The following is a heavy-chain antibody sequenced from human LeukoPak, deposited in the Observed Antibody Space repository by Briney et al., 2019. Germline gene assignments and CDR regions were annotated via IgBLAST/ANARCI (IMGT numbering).Heavy chain of an antibody. CDR2: INTNTGNP. D-gene: IGHD6-13*01. CDR1: GYTFTNYA. V-gene: IGHV7-4-1*02. Sequence: ASVKVSCKASGYTFTNYAMNWVRQAPGQGLEWMGWINTNTGNPTYAQGFTGRFVFSLDTSVSTAYLQISSLKAEDTAVYYCARDAQVVSAAAGTRPDAFDIWGQGTMVTVSS. J-gene: IGHJ3*02. CDR3: ARDAQVVSAAAGTRPDAFDI.